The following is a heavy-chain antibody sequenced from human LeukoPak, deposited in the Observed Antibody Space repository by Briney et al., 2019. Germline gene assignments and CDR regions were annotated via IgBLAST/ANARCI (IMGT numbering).Heavy chain of an antibody. CDR3: ARDLLRYYYDSSGYSTDAFDI. V-gene: IGHV3-30*02. D-gene: IGHD3-22*01. J-gene: IGHJ3*02. CDR1: GFTFSSYG. Sequence: GGSLRLSCAASGFTFSSYGMHWVRQAPGKGLEWVTFLRSDGSNKYYADSVKGRFTISRDNAKNTLYLQMNSLRAEDTAVYYCARDLLRYYYDSSGYSTDAFDIWGQGTMVTVSS. CDR2: LRSDGSNK.